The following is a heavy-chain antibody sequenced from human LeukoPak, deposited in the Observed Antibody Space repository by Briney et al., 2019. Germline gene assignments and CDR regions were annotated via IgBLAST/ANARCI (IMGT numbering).Heavy chain of an antibody. CDR2: IFYSGST. V-gene: IGHV4-59*08. J-gene: IGHJ4*02. D-gene: IGHD1-26*01. Sequence: PSETLSLTCSVSGGSISSYYWSWIRQPPGKGLEWIGYIFYSGSTNYNPSLNSRVTISLDTSKNQFSLKLSSVTAADTAVYYCATQARIVGATGYFDYWGQRTLVTVSS. CDR1: GGSISSYY. CDR3: ATQARIVGATGYFDY.